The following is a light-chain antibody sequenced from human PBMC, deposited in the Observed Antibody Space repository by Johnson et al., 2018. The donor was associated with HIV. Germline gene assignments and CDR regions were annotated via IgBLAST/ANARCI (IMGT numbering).Light chain of an antibody. CDR2: ENN. CDR1: NSNIGTYY. J-gene: IGLJ1*01. V-gene: IGLV1-51*02. CDR3: GTWDSSLSAVP. Sequence: QSVLTQPPSVSAAPGQKVTISCSGTNSNIGTYYVSWYQHLPGTAPKLLIYENNKRPSGIPDRFSGSKSGTSATLGINGLQTGDEADYYCGTWDSSLSAVPFGTGTKVTVL.